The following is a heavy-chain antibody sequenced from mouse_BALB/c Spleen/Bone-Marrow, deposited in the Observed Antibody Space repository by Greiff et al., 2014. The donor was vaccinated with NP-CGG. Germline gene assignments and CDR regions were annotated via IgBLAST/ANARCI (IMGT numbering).Heavy chain of an antibody. J-gene: IGHJ4*01. Sequence: EVHLVESGPELVKPGASVKVSCEASGYAFTSYNMYWVKQSHGKSLEWIGYIDPYNGGTSYNQKFKGKATLTVDKSSSTAYMHLNSLTSEDSAVYYCARRYYYYGSGDAMDYWGQGTSVTVSS. CDR1: GYAFTSYN. D-gene: IGHD1-1*01. CDR3: ARRYYYYGSGDAMDY. V-gene: IGHV1S135*01. CDR2: IDPYNGGT.